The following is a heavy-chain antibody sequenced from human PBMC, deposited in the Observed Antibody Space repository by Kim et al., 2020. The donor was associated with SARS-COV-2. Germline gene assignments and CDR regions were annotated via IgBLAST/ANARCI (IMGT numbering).Heavy chain of an antibody. CDR2: MNPNSGNT. CDR3: ASGHLKSIVVVIAPRPYYYYMDV. J-gene: IGHJ6*03. D-gene: IGHD2-21*01. Sequence: ASVKVSCKASGYTFTSYDINWVRQATGQGLAWMGWMNPNSGNTGYAQKFQGRVTMTRNTSISTAYMELSSLRSEDTAVYYCASGHLKSIVVVIAPRPYYYYMDVWGKGTTVTVSS. CDR1: GYTFTSYD. V-gene: IGHV1-8*01.